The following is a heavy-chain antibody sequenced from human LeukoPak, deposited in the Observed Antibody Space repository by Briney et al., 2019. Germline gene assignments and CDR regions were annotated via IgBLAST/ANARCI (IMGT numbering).Heavy chain of an antibody. D-gene: IGHD3-16*01. CDR1: GFTFSDFW. V-gene: IGHV3-7*01. CDR3: ARDGGIIRFGGQDV. J-gene: IGHJ6*02. CDR2: MNRDGSEK. Sequence: GGSLRLSCAASGFTFSDFWLSWVGQAPGKGLEWVANMNRDGSEKNYVDSMKGRVTISRDNAKNSLYLQMNSLRVEDTAVYYCARDGGIIRFGGQDVWGQGTTVTVS.